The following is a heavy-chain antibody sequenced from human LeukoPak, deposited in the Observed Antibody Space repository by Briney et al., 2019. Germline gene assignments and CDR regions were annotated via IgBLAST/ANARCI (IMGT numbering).Heavy chain of an antibody. CDR3: ARDGISRGSGTYYNA. V-gene: IGHV3-30*01. J-gene: IGHJ5*02. CDR1: GFTFSTYA. Sequence: GRSLRLSCAASGFTFSTYAMHWVRQAPGKGLEWVTLISYDGSNKYYADSVKGRFTVSRDNSKNTLYLQMNSLRAEDTAVYCCARDGISRGSGTYYNAWGEGTLVTVSS. CDR2: ISYDGSNK. D-gene: IGHD3-10*01.